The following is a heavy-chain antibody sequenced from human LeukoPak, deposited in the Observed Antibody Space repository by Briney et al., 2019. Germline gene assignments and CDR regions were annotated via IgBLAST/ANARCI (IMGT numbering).Heavy chain of an antibody. J-gene: IGHJ4*02. D-gene: IGHD3-22*01. CDR2: ISWNSGSI. V-gene: IGHV3-9*01. CDR3: AKDTYYDRGPNYFDY. Sequence: GGSLRLSCAASGFTFDDYAMHWVRQAPGKGLEWVSRISWNSGSIGYADSMKGRFTISRDNAKNSLYLQMNSLRAEDTALYYCAKDTYYDRGPNYFDYWGQGTLVTVSS. CDR1: GFTFDDYA.